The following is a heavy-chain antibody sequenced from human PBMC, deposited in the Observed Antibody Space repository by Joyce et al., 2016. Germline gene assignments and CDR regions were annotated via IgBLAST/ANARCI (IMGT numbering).Heavy chain of an antibody. D-gene: IGHD2-8*01. V-gene: IGHV3-21*01. CDR1: GFTFSSYS. J-gene: IGHJ4*02. CDR3: ARSSYTNGIFDY. CDR2: LSSSSSYI. Sequence: GFTFSSYSMSWFRQAPGKGLEWVSSLSSSSSYIKYTDSVKGRFTISRDNAKNSLYLQMNSLRVEDTAVYYCARSSYTNGIFDYWGQGTLVTVSS.